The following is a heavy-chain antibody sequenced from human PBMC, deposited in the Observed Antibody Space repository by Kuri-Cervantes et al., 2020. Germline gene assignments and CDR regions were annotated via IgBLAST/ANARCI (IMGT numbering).Heavy chain of an antibody. CDR3: AKDIGDYYPPIFDY. V-gene: IGHV3-15*01. CDR1: GFTFSNAW. CDR2: IKSKTDGGTT. J-gene: IGHJ4*02. D-gene: IGHD4-17*01. Sequence: GGSLRLSCAASGFTFSNAWMSWVRQAPGKGLEWVGRIKSKTDGGTTDYAAPVKGRFTISRDDSKNTLYLQMNSLKTEDTAVYYCAKDIGDYYPPIFDYWGQGTLVTVSS.